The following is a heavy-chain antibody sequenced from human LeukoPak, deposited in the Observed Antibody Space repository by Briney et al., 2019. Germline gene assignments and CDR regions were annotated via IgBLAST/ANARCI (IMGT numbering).Heavy chain of an antibody. J-gene: IGHJ6*02. D-gene: IGHD3-10*01. CDR2: ICSKGSTI. CDR3: ARDPDYYGSGSYSPYGMDV. CDR1: GFTFSSFE. Sequence: PGGALRLSCAASGFTFSSFEMKWGRPGPGEGVGRGSYICSKGSTIYYADSVKGRFTISRDNAKNSLYLQMNSLRAEDTAVYYCARDPDYYGSGSYSPYGMDVWGQGTTVTVSS. V-gene: IGHV3-48*03.